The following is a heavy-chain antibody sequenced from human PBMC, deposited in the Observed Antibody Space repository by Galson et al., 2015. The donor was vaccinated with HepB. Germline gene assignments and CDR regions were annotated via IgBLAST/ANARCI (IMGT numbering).Heavy chain of an antibody. CDR3: AKDIRGGDSPPASFDY. CDR2: ISWNSGSI. D-gene: IGHD4-17*01. V-gene: IGHV3-9*01. Sequence: SLRLSCAASGFTFDDYAMHWVRQAPGEGLEWVSGISWNSGSIGYADSVKGRFTISRDNAKNSLYLQMNSLRAEDTALYYCAKDIRGGDSPPASFDYWGQGTLVTVSS. J-gene: IGHJ4*02. CDR1: GFTFDDYA.